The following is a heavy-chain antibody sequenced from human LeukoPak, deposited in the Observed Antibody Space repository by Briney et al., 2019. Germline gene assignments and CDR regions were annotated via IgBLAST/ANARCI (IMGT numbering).Heavy chain of an antibody. CDR2: IYTSGST. CDR1: GGSISSGSYY. V-gene: IGHV4-61*02. Sequence: SETLSLTCTVSGGSISSGSYYWSWIRQPAGKGLKWIGRIYTSGSTNYNPSLKSRVTISVDTSKNQFSLKLSSVTAADTAVYYCARDGGGGYSGYAFYYWGQGTLVTVSS. CDR3: ARDGGGGYSGYAFYY. D-gene: IGHD5-12*01. J-gene: IGHJ4*02.